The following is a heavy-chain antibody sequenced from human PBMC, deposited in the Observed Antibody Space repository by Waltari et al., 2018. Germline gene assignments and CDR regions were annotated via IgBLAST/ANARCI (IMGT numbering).Heavy chain of an antibody. V-gene: IGHV4-31*03. CDR1: GGSISSGGYY. CDR3: ARDNGDSSVDY. J-gene: IGHJ4*02. Sequence: QVQLQESGPGLVKPSPTLSLTCTVSGGSISSGGYYWSWIRQHPGKGLEWMGYIYYSGTTYYNPSLKSRITISVDTSKNLFSLKLSSVTAADTAVYYCARDNGDSSVDYWGQGTLVTVSS. CDR2: IYYSGTT. D-gene: IGHD3-22*01.